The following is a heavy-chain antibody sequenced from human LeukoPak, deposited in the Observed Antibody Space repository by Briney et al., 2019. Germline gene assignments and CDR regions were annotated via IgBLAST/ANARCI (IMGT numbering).Heavy chain of an antibody. CDR3: ARPYGGQGY. V-gene: IGHV3-48*03. CDR1: GFTFSNHE. Sequence: PGGSLRLSCSASGFTFSNHEMNWVRQAPGKGPEWLSYISSSRGTIYYADSVKGRFTISRDNARNSLYLQMNSLRAEDTAVYYCARPYGGQGYWGQGTLVTVSS. D-gene: IGHD4-23*01. J-gene: IGHJ4*02. CDR2: ISSSRGTI.